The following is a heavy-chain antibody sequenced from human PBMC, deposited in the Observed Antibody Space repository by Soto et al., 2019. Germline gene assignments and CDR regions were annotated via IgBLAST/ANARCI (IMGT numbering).Heavy chain of an antibody. CDR1: GFTVSSKY. J-gene: IGHJ4*02. V-gene: IGHV3-66*01. CDR3: ARDTDLRVLYYFDY. Sequence: GGSLRLSCAASGFTVSSKYMSWVRQAPGKGLEWVSLIQSGGPTYYADSVKGRFTISRDTSENTVYLQMNSLRAEDTAVYYCARDTDLRVLYYFDYWGQGTLVTVSS. CDR2: IQSGGPT.